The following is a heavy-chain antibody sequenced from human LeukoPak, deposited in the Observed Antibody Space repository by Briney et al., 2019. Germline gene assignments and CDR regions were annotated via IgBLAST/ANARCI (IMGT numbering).Heavy chain of an antibody. CDR3: AKERTQTTSFDY. J-gene: IGHJ4*02. V-gene: IGHV3-23*01. Sequence: PGGSLRLSCTPSGFTFSTYAMSWVRQAPGKGLEWVSLISGSGGNTYFADSVKGRFTISRDNSKNTLYLQMNSLRAEDTATYYCAKERTQTTSFDYWGKGTLVTVSS. D-gene: IGHD2/OR15-2a*01. CDR2: ISGSGGNT. CDR1: GFTFSTYA.